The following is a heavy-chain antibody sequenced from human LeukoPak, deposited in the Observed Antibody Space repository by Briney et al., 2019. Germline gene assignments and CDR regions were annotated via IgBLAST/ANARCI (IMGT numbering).Heavy chain of an antibody. Sequence: GGSLRPSCAASGLTYSIYAMSWVRQAPGKGLEWVTAISSSGASTHCAASVKGRFTISRDNSKKTLNLQMNSLRAEDTAVFYCAKYYYDSRGYYPDAFDIWGQGTMVTVSS. CDR2: ISSSGAST. V-gene: IGHV3-23*01. D-gene: IGHD3-22*01. CDR3: AKYYYDSRGYYPDAFDI. CDR1: GLTYSIYA. J-gene: IGHJ3*02.